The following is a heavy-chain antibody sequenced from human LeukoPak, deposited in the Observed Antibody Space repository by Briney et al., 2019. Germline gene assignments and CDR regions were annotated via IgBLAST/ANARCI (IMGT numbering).Heavy chain of an antibody. J-gene: IGHJ5*02. Sequence: PGRSLRLSCAASGFTFSNYGMHWVRQAPGKGLEWVAIISYDGSNKYYADSVKGRFTISRDNSKNTLYLQMNSLKPEDTAVYYCVRNHRHWFDPWGQGTLVTVSS. CDR1: GFTFSNYG. V-gene: IGHV3-30*03. CDR3: VRNHRHWFDP. CDR2: ISYDGSNK.